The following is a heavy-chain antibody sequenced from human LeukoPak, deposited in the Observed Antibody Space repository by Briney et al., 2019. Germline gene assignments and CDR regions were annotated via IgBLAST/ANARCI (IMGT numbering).Heavy chain of an antibody. CDR3: AREKGGLMVVTPEDWFDP. V-gene: IGHV1-2*02. J-gene: IGHJ5*02. CDR1: GYTFTGYY. D-gene: IGHD4-23*01. CDR2: INPNSGGT. Sequence: GASVKVSCKASGYTFTGYYMHWVRQAPGQGLEWMGWINPNSGGTNYAQKFQGRVTMTRDTSISTAYMGLSRLRSDDTAVYYCAREKGGLMVVTPEDWFDPWGQGTLVTVSS.